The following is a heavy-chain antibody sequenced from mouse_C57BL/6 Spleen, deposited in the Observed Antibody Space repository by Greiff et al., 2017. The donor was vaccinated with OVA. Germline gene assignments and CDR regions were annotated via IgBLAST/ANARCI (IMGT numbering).Heavy chain of an antibody. CDR1: GFSLTSYG. D-gene: IGHD2-1*01. Sequence: VQLQQSGPGLVQPSQSLSITCTVSGFSLTSYGVHWVRQSPGKGLEWLGVIWSGGSTDYTAAFISRLSISKDNSKSQVFFKMNRLQADDTAIDYCARIYYGNRDYAMDYWGQGTSVTVSS. CDR2: IWSGGST. J-gene: IGHJ4*01. CDR3: ARIYYGNRDYAMDY. V-gene: IGHV2-2*01.